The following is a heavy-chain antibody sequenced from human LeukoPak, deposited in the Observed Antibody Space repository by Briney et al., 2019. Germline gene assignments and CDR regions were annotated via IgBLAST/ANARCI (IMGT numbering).Heavy chain of an antibody. D-gene: IGHD3-10*01. CDR2: IWYDGSNT. V-gene: IGHV3-33*01. CDR3: ARDRAGSGSLDY. J-gene: IGHJ4*02. CDR1: GLTFSCYG. Sequence: GGSLRLSCAASGLTFSCYGMRWVRQAPGKGLEWGAVIWYDGSNTYYADSVKGRFTISRDNSKNTLYLQMNSLRAEDTAVYDCARDRAGSGSLDYWGQGTLVTVSS.